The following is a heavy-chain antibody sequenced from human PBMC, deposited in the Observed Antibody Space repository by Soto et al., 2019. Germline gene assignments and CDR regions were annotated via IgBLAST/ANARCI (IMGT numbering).Heavy chain of an antibody. CDR1: GFSFSNYG. V-gene: IGHV3-30*18. J-gene: IGHJ6*02. CDR2: ISYDGSTK. D-gene: IGHD3-3*02. CDR3: AKDQISHFWSGFPPYYSYTRDG. Sequence: QVQLVESGGGVIQPGKSLRLSCAASGFSFSNYGMHWVRLAPGRGLEWVAVISYDGSTKYYGDSVKGRFTISRDNSINTLYLQMNSLRAEDTALYYCAKDQISHFWSGFPPYYSYTRDGWGPGTTVTVSS.